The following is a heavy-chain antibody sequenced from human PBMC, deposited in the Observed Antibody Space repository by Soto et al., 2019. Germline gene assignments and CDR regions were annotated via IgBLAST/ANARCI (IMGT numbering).Heavy chain of an antibody. Sequence: EVQLVESGGGLVQPGGSLRLSCAASGFTFSNAWMSWVRQAPGKGLEWVGRIKSKTDGGTTDYAAPVKGRFTISRDDSKNTLYLQMNSLKTEDTAVYYCTTLVGATFGSRALDYWGQGTLVTVSS. V-gene: IGHV3-15*01. D-gene: IGHD1-26*01. CDR3: TTLVGATFGSRALDY. CDR2: IKSKTDGGTT. CDR1: GFTFSNAW. J-gene: IGHJ4*02.